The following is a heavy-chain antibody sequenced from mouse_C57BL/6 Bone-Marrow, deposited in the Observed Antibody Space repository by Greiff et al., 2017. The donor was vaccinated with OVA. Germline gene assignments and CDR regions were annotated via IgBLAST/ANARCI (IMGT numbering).Heavy chain of an antibody. CDR3: IYYDYDGFAH. CDR2: IDPENGDT. Sequence: EVQLQQSGAELVRPGASVQLSCTASGFNIQDDYMHWVKQRPEQGLEWIGWIDPENGDTEYASKFQGKATITADTSANTAYLQLSSLTSEDTAVYYCIYYDYDGFAHWGQGTLVSVYA. D-gene: IGHD2-4*01. J-gene: IGHJ3*01. V-gene: IGHV14-4*01. CDR1: GFNIQDDY.